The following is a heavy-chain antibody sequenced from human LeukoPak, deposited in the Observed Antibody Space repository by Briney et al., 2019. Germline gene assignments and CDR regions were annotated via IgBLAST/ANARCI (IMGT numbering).Heavy chain of an antibody. Sequence: PGGSLRLSWAASGFTFSSYSMNWVRQAPGKGLEWVSSISGSSSYIYYADSVKGRFTISRDNAKNSLYLQMNRLRAEDTAVYYCARNKQWLATYYYYYYMDVWGKGTTVTISS. CDR2: ISGSSSYI. CDR3: ARNKQWLATYYYYYYMDV. V-gene: IGHV3-21*01. J-gene: IGHJ6*03. D-gene: IGHD6-19*01. CDR1: GFTFSSYS.